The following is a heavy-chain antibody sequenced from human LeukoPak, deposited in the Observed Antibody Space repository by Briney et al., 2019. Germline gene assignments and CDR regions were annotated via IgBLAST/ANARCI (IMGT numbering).Heavy chain of an antibody. J-gene: IGHJ5*02. CDR2: INKDGTKI. V-gene: IGHV3-7*03. CDR1: GSMFRNYW. D-gene: IGHD3-10*01. CDR3: ARLHLGDRSGSGSPNWFDP. Sequence: GGSLRLSCVVSGSMFRNYWMSWRRQAPGEGPEWVANINKDGTKIFEVDFMKGRFTLSRDNAKSSLTLQMNSLSCGDSVVYSCARLHLGDRSGSGSPNWFDPWGQGTLVTVSS.